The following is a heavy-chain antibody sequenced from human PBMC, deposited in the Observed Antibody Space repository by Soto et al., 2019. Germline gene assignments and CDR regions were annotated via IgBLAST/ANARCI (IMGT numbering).Heavy chain of an antibody. D-gene: IGHD3-10*02. V-gene: IGHV4-59*01. CDR1: DGSISNFY. J-gene: IGHJ4*02. Sequence: PSETLSLTCTVSDGSISNFYWSWIRQPPGKGLEWIGYISSSGNTNYNPSLKSRVSISVDTSKNQFSLNLTSVTAADTAVYYCAREQMFFTGSYFDPWGEGPRIT. CDR3: AREQMFFTGSYFDP. CDR2: ISSSGNT.